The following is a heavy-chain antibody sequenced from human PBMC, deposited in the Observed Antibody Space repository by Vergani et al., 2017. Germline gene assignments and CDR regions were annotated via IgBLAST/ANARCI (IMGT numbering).Heavy chain of an antibody. CDR2: ISWNSGGI. Sequence: EVQLVESGGGLVQPGRSLRLSCAASGFTFDDYAMHWVRQAPGKGLEWVSGISWNSGGIGYADSVKGRFTISRDNAKNSLYLQMNSLRAEDTALYYCAEAGGAFWSGYDNSGVEYWGQGTLVTVSS. J-gene: IGHJ4*02. CDR1: GFTFDDYA. D-gene: IGHD3-3*01. CDR3: AEAGGAFWSGYDNSGVEY. V-gene: IGHV3-9*01.